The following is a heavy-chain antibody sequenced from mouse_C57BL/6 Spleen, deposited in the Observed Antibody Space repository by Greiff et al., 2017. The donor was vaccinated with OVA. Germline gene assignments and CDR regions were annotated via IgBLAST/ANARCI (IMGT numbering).Heavy chain of an antibody. D-gene: IGHD1-1*01. Sequence: QVQLQQSGPELVKPGASVKISCKASGYAFSSSWMNWVKQRPGKGLEWIGRIYPGDGDTNYNGKFKGKATLTADKSSSTAYMQLSSLTSEDSAVYFCARRDYGSSLDFDYWGQGTTLTVSS. CDR1: GYAFSSSW. CDR3: ARRDYGSSLDFDY. V-gene: IGHV1-82*01. CDR2: IYPGDGDT. J-gene: IGHJ2*01.